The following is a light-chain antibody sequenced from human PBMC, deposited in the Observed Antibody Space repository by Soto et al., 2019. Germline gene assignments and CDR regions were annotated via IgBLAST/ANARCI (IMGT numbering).Light chain of an antibody. J-gene: IGKJ1*01. CDR3: QQYGSSPT. Sequence: EIVLTQSPGTLSLSPGERATLSCRASQSVSSTYLAWYQQKPGQAPRLLIYGASSRVTGIPDRFSGSGSGTAFILTISRLEPEVFAVDYCQQYGSSPTFGQGTKVEIK. CDR1: QSVSSTY. V-gene: IGKV3-20*01. CDR2: GAS.